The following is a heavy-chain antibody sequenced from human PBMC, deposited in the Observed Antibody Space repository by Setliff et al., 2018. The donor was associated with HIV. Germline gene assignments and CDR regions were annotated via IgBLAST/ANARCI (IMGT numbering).Heavy chain of an antibody. V-gene: IGHV3-30*04. J-gene: IGHJ6*03. Sequence: GGSLRLSCAGSGFTFSSYPMHWVRQAPGKGLEWVALISHDGSYKYYADSVQGRFTISRDNSKNTLSLQMNSLRAGDTAVYYCARDRKFGSSGHYYYYMDLWGGGTTVTVSS. CDR3: ARDRKFGSSGHYYYYMDL. CDR2: ISHDGSYK. CDR1: GFTFSSYP. D-gene: IGHD6-6*01.